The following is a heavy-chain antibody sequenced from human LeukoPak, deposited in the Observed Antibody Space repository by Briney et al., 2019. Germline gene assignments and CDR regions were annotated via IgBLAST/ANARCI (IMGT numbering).Heavy chain of an antibody. J-gene: IGHJ6*02. Sequence: PSETLSLTCAVSGGSISSGGYSWSWIRQPPGKGLEWIGYIYHSGSTYYNPSLKSRVTISVDRSKNQFPLKLSSVTAADTAVYYCAKTTVTSGVYYGMDVWGQGTTVTVSS. CDR3: AKTTVTSGVYYGMDV. CDR1: GGSISSGGYS. D-gene: IGHD4-17*01. V-gene: IGHV4-30-2*01. CDR2: IYHSGST.